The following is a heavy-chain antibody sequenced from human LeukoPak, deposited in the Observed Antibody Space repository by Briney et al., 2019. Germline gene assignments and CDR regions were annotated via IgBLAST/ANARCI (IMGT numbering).Heavy chain of an antibody. D-gene: IGHD2-15*01. J-gene: IGHJ6*02. CDR2: ISYDGSNK. CDR3: ARARPRSCRGGSCYGYGMDV. V-gene: IGHV3-30*04. CDR1: GFTFSSYA. Sequence: GRSLRLSCAASGFTFSSYAMHWVRQAPGKGLEWVAVISYDGSNKYYADSVKGRFTISRDNSKNTLYLQMNSLRAEDTAVYYCARARPRSCRGGSCYGYGMDVWGQGTTVTVSS.